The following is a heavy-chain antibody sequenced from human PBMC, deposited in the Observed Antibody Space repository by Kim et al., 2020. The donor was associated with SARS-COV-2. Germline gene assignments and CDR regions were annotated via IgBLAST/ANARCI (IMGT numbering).Heavy chain of an antibody. J-gene: IGHJ4*02. CDR2: INHSGST. D-gene: IGHD4-17*01. CDR3: ARGHYGDYVWDY. Sequence: SETLSLTCAVYGGSFSGYYWSWIRQPPGKGLEWIGEINHSGSTNYNPSLKSRVTISVDTSKNQFSLKLSSVTAADTAVYYCARGHYGDYVWDYWGQGTLVTVSS. CDR1: GGSFSGYY. V-gene: IGHV4-34*01.